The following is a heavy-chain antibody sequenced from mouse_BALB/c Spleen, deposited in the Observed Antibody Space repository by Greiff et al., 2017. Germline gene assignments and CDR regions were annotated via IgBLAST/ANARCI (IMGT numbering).Heavy chain of an antibody. J-gene: IGHJ4*01. D-gene: IGHD4-1*01. CDR2: IWGGGST. CDR3: ARNYRWDDAMDY. Sequence: VMLVESGPGLVAPSQSLSITCTVSGFSLSRYSVHWVRQPPGKGLEWLGMIWGGGSTDYNSALKSRLSISKDNSKSQVFLKMNSLQTDDTAMYYCARNYRWDDAMDYWGQGTSVTVSS. CDR1: GFSLSRYS. V-gene: IGHV2-6-4*01.